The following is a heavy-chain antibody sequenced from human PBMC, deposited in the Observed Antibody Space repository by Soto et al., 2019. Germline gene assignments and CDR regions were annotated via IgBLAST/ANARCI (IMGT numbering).Heavy chain of an antibody. CDR1: GGSISIGSYY. Sequence: PSETLSLTCTVSGGSISIGSYYWDWIRQPPGKGLGWIGNVYYSGSTNYNPSLESRVTISVDTSKNQFSLKLSSVTAADTAVYYCARQTDSYYTFDAFDIWGQGTMVT. D-gene: IGHD3-22*01. J-gene: IGHJ3*02. V-gene: IGHV4-39*01. CDR2: VYYSGST. CDR3: ARQTDSYYTFDAFDI.